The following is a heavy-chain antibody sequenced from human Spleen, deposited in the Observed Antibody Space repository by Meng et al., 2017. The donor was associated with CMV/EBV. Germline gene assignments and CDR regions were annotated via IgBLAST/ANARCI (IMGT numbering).Heavy chain of an antibody. V-gene: IGHV4-4*02. CDR3: AVAGSYYHFDY. J-gene: IGHJ4*02. CDR2: VYHSGYT. D-gene: IGHD3-10*01. Sequence: SETLSLTCTVSGTSISTSTWWSWVRQPPGKGLEWIGEVYHSGYTNYIPSLKSRVTISVDTSKNQFSLKLSSVTAADTAVYYCAVAGSYYHFDYWGQGTLVTVSS. CDR1: GTSISTSTW.